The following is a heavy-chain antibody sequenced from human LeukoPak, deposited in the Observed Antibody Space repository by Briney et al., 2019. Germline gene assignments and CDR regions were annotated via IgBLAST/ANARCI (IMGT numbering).Heavy chain of an antibody. D-gene: IGHD2-2*01. CDR1: GFIFSHHG. CDR2: IRTDGVTT. J-gene: IGHJ4*02. CDR3: VKDDGSVQYAN. Sequence: GGSLRLSCAASGFIFSHHGMNWVRQAPGKGLEWVSGIRTDGVTTYYADSVKGRFIISRDNSKNTVYLQMNSLSAEDAAVYYCVKDDGSVQYANWGQGTLVTVSS. V-gene: IGHV3-23*01.